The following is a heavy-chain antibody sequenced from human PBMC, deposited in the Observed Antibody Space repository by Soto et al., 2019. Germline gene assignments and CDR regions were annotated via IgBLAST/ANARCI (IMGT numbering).Heavy chain of an antibody. D-gene: IGHD1-26*01. V-gene: IGHV6-1*01. J-gene: IGHJ1*01. Sequence: SQTLSLTCAISGDSVSSSSVTWNWIRQSPSRGLEWLGRTYYRSKWYNDYAESVKSRITINPDTSKNQFSLHLNSVTPEDTAVYYCLNVIHNSRLAFWAQRTLVPVSS. CDR3: LNVIHNSRLAF. CDR2: TYYRSKWYN. CDR1: GDSVSSSSVT.